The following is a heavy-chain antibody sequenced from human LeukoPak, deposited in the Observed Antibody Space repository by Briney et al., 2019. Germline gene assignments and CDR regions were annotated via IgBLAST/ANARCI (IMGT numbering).Heavy chain of an antibody. V-gene: IGHV3-15*01. CDR3: TTGVVAVPALGAFDI. CDR1: GFTFSNAW. Sequence: PGGSLRLSCAASGFTFSNAWMSWVRQAPGKGLEWVGRIKSKTDGGTTDYAAPVKGRFTISRDDSKNTLYLQMNSLKTEDTAVYYCTTGVVAVPALGAFDIWGQGTMVTVSS. J-gene: IGHJ3*02. D-gene: IGHD2-2*01. CDR2: IKSKTDGGTT.